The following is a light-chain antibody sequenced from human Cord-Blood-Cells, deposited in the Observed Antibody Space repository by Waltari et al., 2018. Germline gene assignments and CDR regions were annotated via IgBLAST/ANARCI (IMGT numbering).Light chain of an antibody. CDR2: KAS. CDR1: QSISSW. CDR3: QQYNSYSPLT. J-gene: IGKJ4*01. Sequence: DIQMTQSPSTLSASVGDRVPITCRASQSISSWLAWYQQKPGKAPKLLTYKASSLESGVPSRFSGSGSGTEFTLTISSLQPDDFATYYCQQYNSYSPLTFGGGTKVEIK. V-gene: IGKV1-5*03.